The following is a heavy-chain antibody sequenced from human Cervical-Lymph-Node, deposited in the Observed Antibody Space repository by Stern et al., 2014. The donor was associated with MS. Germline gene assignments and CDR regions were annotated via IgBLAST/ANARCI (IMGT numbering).Heavy chain of an antibody. D-gene: IGHD5-24*01. CDR1: GYSFTNYW. CDR3: ARRGDGYNSYLDF. CDR2: IYPGDSET. V-gene: IGHV5-51*03. Sequence: EVQLVESGAEVKRPGESLKISCKGSGYSFTNYWIGWVRQMPGKGLEWMGIIYPGDSETTYSPSFQGRVTFSVHKSINTASLQRGGLRASDTAMYYCARRGDGYNSYLDFWGQGPLVTVSS. J-gene: IGHJ4*02.